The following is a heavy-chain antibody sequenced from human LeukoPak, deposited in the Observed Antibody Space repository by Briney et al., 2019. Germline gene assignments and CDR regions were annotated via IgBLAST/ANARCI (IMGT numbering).Heavy chain of an antibody. CDR1: GFTFSNYA. D-gene: IGHD3-10*01. CDR3: AKGDGFGELGGYYYMDV. V-gene: IGHV3-30*04. J-gene: IGHJ6*03. CDR2: ISYTGIYK. Sequence: GRSLRLSCAASGFTFSNYAMNWVRQAPGKGLERVALISYTGIYKNYADAVKGRFTISRDNSKNTLYLQMNSLRAEDTAVYYCAKGDGFGELGGYYYMDVWGKGTTVTISS.